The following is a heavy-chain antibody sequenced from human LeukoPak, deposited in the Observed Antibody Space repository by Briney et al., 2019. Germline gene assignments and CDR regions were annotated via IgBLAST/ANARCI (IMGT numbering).Heavy chain of an antibody. D-gene: IGHD3-22*01. CDR3: ARSVYYYDSSGYYYGYFDY. CDR1: GFTFSSYG. J-gene: IGHJ4*02. V-gene: IGHV3-48*01. CDR2: ISSSSSTI. Sequence: PGGSLRLSCAASGFTFSSYGMNWVRQAPGKGLEWVSYISSSSSTIYYADSVKGRFTISRDNAKNSLYLQMNSLRAEDTAVYYCARSVYYYDSSGYYYGYFDYWGQGTLVTVSS.